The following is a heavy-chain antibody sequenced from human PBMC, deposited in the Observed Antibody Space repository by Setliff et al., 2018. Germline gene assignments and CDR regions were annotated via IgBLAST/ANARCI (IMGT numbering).Heavy chain of an antibody. Sequence: GESLKISCKGSGYRFTTYWIAWVRQKPGKGLEWMGIVYPGDSDTQYSPSFQGQVTFSSDKSINTAYLQWSSLKASDTAIYYCAREHVSGHSEYWGQGTLVTVSS. J-gene: IGHJ4*02. CDR2: VYPGDSDT. CDR3: AREHVSGHSEY. V-gene: IGHV5-51*01. CDR1: GYRFTTYW. D-gene: IGHD1-26*01.